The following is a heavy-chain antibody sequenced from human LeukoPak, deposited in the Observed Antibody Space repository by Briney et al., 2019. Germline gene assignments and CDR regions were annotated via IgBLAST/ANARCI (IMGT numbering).Heavy chain of an antibody. Sequence: ASVKVSCKASGYTFTSYDVHWVRQATGQGPEWMGWLNPNSGNTGYSQKFQGRVTMTRNTSISTAYMELSSLRSEDTAVYYCAKNPALTGEFDSWGQGTLVTVSS. CDR1: GYTFTSYD. CDR2: LNPNSGNT. J-gene: IGHJ4*02. D-gene: IGHD7-27*01. CDR3: AKNPALTGEFDS. V-gene: IGHV1-8*01.